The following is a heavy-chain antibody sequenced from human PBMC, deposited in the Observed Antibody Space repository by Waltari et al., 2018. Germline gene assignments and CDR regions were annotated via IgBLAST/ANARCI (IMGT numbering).Heavy chain of an antibody. CDR1: GGSIRSYY. V-gene: IGHV4-59*01. CDR2: IYYSGST. Sequence: QVQLQESGPGLVKPSETLSLTCTVSGGSIRSYYWSWIRQPPGKGLEWIGYIYYSGSTNYNPSLKSRVTISVDTSKNQFSLKLSSVTAADTAVYYCARGGGVVVPAAIVFWGQGTLVTVSS. J-gene: IGHJ4*02. D-gene: IGHD2-2*01. CDR3: ARGGGVVVPAAIVF.